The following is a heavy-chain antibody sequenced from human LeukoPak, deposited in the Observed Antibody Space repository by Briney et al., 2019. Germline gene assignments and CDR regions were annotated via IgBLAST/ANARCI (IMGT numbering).Heavy chain of an antibody. Sequence: GGSLRLSCAASGFTFSGYWMIWVRQAPGKGLVWVSHINPDGSSTAYADSVKGRITISRDNVKNTLYLQMSSLRAEDTALYYCARGGVDGGFDYWGQGTLVTASS. CDR3: ARGGVDGGFDY. J-gene: IGHJ4*02. CDR1: GFTFSGYW. CDR2: INPDGSST. V-gene: IGHV3-74*01. D-gene: IGHD3-16*01.